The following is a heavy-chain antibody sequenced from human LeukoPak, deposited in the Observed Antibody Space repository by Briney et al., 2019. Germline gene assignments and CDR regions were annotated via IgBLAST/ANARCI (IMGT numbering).Heavy chain of an antibody. V-gene: IGHV3-30-3*01. CDR2: ISYDGSNK. D-gene: IGHD3-16*02. CDR1: GFTFSSYA. CDR3: ARQMGTGYRPTFDY. Sequence: PGRSLRLSCAASGFTFSSYALHWVRQAPGKGLEWVAVISYDGSNKYYADSVKGRFTISRDNSKNTLYLQMNSLRAEDTAVYFCARQMGTGYRPTFDYWGQGTLVTVSS. J-gene: IGHJ4*02.